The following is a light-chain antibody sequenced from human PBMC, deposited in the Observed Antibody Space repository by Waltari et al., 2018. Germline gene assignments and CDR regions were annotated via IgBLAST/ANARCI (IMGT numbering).Light chain of an antibody. CDR1: QSVSSNY. J-gene: IGKJ2*01. CDR2: GAS. V-gene: IGKV3-20*01. CDR3: QQYGSSPLT. Sequence: EIVLTQSPGTLSLSPGERATLSCRASQSVSSNYLAGYQQKPGQAPRLLIYGASTRATGIPDRFSGSGSGTDFTLTISRLEPEDFAVYYCQQYGSSPLTFGQGTKLEIK.